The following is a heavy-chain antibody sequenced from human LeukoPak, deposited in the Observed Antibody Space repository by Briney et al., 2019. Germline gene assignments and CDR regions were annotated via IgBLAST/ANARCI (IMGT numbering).Heavy chain of an antibody. CDR1: GGSFSGYF. Sequence: PSETLSLTCAVYGGSFSGYFWSWIRQPPGKGLEWMGEINHSGSTNYNPSLKSRVTISVDTSKNQFSLRLSSVTAADTAVYYCARVLEGSSGQHWYFDLWGRGTLATVSS. CDR2: INHSGST. D-gene: IGHD6-19*01. CDR3: ARVLEGSSGQHWYFDL. J-gene: IGHJ2*01. V-gene: IGHV4-34*01.